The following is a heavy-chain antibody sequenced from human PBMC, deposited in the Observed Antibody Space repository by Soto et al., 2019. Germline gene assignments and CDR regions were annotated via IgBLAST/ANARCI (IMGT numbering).Heavy chain of an antibody. D-gene: IGHD3-9*01. V-gene: IGHV1-8*01. Sequence: ASVKVSCKASGYTFTSYDINWVRQATGQGLEWMGWMNPNSGNTGYAQKFQCRVTMTRDTSISTAYMELSSLGSEDTAVYYCVTLGIAGFDDAFDIWGQGTMVTVSS. CDR3: VTLGIAGFDDAFDI. CDR2: MNPNSGNT. J-gene: IGHJ3*02. CDR1: GYTFTSYD.